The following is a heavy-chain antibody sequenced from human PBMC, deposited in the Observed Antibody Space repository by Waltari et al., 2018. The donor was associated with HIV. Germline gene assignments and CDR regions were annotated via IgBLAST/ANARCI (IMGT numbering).Heavy chain of an antibody. V-gene: IGHV3-13*01. CDR3: VRICKLNCYYYYGMDV. D-gene: IGHD1-1*01. J-gene: IGHJ6*02. CDR1: GFTFRNYE. CDR2: IVTSGDT. Sequence: EVQLVESGGGLVQPGGSLRLPLPAPGFTFRNYEMHWVRQATGKGLEWVSGIVTSGDTYYPGSVKGRFTIARENAKNSLHLQMNSLRAGDTAVYYCVRICKLNCYYYYGMDVWGQGTTVTVSS.